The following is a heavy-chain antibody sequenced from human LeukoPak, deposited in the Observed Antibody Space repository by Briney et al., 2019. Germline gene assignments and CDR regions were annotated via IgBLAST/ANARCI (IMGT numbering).Heavy chain of an antibody. Sequence: ASVKVSCKASGYTFTDYYLHWVRQAPGQGFEWMGWINPNSGGTNYAQRFQDRVTMTRDTSISTTYMELSRLTSDDTAVYYCATVYSSAWYWDYWGQGTLVTVSS. CDR1: GYTFTDYY. J-gene: IGHJ4*02. V-gene: IGHV1-2*02. CDR2: INPNSGGT. D-gene: IGHD6-19*01. CDR3: ATVYSSAWYWDY.